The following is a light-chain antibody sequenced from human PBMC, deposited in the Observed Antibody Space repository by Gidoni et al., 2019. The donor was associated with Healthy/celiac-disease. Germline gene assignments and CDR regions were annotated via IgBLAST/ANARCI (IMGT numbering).Light chain of an antibody. CDR3: SSYTDSGTYVV. Sequence: QSALTQPASGSGSPGQSITISCTGASSDVGGYDYVSWYHLHPDKAPILLIHDVSYRPSGVSDLFSCSKSGNTASLTISGLQDEDEGDYYCSSYTDSGTYVVFGGGTKLTVL. V-gene: IGLV2-14*03. J-gene: IGLJ3*02. CDR1: SSDVGGYDY. CDR2: DVS.